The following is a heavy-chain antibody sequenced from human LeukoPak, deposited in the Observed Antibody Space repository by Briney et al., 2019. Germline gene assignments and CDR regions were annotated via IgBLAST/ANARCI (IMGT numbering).Heavy chain of an antibody. J-gene: IGHJ4*02. CDR2: ISRSSSFR. CDR3: ARGAYYNILTGYRGEILGFDY. Sequence: PGGSLRLSCAASGFTFSSYAMNWVRQAPGKGLEWVSGISRSSSFRYYAESVKGRFTISRDNAKNSLYLQMNSLRAEDTAVYYCARGAYYNILTGYRGEILGFDYWGQGTLVTVSS. D-gene: IGHD3-9*01. V-gene: IGHV3-21*01. CDR1: GFTFSSYA.